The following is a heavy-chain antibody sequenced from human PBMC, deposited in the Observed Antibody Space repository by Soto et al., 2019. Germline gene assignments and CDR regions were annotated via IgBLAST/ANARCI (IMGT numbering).Heavy chain of an antibody. CDR1: GGSISSGGYS. CDR3: ASNPYYGDYEAFDY. CDR2: IYHSGST. Sequence: QLQLQESGSGLVKPSQTLSLTCAVSGGSISSGGYSWSWIRQPPGKGLEWIGYIYHSGSTYYNPSLKSRGTXXVXRXXHQCSLKLSSVTAADTAVYYCASNPYYGDYEAFDYWGQGTLVTVSS. V-gene: IGHV4-30-2*01. J-gene: IGHJ4*02. D-gene: IGHD4-17*01.